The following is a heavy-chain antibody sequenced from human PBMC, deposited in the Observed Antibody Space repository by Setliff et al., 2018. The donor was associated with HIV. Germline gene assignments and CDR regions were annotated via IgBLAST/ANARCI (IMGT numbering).Heavy chain of an antibody. CDR2: ISHSGNT. Sequence: SETLSLTCTVSGDSINTHYWSWIRQPPGKGLEWIGCISHSGNTNFNPSLNSRVTISLDTSKNQFSLRLTSLTAADTAIHYCARSTVGAGASFPWGRGILVTVS. V-gene: IGHV4-59*11. CDR1: GDSINTHY. J-gene: IGHJ5*02. CDR3: ARSTVGAGASFP. D-gene: IGHD1-26*01.